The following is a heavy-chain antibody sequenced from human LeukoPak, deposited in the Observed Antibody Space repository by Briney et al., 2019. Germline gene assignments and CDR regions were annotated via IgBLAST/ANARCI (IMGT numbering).Heavy chain of an antibody. D-gene: IGHD6-6*01. CDR1: GFTVSSNY. Sequence: PGGSLRLSCAAPGFTVSSNYMSWVRQAPGKGLEWVSVIYSGGSTYYADSVKGRFTISRDNSKNTLYLQMNSLRAEDTAVYYCAREEIQQLVFGVAAWFDPWGQGTLVTVSS. CDR2: IYSGGST. V-gene: IGHV3-66*02. J-gene: IGHJ5*02. CDR3: AREEIQQLVFGVAAWFDP.